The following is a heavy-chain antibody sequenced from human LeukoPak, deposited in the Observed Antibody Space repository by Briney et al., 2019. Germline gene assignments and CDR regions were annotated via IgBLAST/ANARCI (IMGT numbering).Heavy chain of an antibody. CDR3: ARRAGAYSHPYDY. D-gene: IGHD4/OR15-4a*01. J-gene: IGHJ4*02. CDR1: GFTVSSNS. Sequence: GGSLSLSCTVSGFTVSSNSMIWVRQAPGKGLEWVSFIYSDNTHYSDSVKGRFTISRDNSKNTLYLQMNSLRAEDTAVYYCARRAGAYSHPYDYWGQGTLVTVSS. CDR2: IYSDNT. V-gene: IGHV3-53*01.